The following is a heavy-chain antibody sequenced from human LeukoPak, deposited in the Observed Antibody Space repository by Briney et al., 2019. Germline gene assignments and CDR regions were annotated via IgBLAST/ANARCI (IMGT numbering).Heavy chain of an antibody. CDR1: GYTFTSYY. Sequence: ASVTVSCKASGYTFTSYYMYWVRQAPGQGLEWMGIINPSGGSTSYAQKFQGRVTMTRDTSTSTVYMELSSLRSEDTAVYYCARDGRATRSLFYWGQGTLVTVSS. CDR2: INPSGGST. CDR3: ARDGRATRSLFY. D-gene: IGHD1-26*01. J-gene: IGHJ4*02. V-gene: IGHV1-46*01.